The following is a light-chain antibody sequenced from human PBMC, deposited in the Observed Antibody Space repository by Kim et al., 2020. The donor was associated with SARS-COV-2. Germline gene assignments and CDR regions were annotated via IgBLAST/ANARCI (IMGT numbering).Light chain of an antibody. CDR2: DAS. CDR3: QQRSNWYT. V-gene: IGKV3-11*01. Sequence: PGERATLSCRASQSVSSYLAWYQQKPGQAPRLLIYDASNRATGIPARFSGSGSVTDFTLTISSLEPEDFAVYYCQQRSNWYTFGQGTKLEIK. J-gene: IGKJ2*01. CDR1: QSVSSY.